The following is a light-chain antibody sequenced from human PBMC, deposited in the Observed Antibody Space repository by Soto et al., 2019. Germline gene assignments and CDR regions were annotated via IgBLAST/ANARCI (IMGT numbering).Light chain of an antibody. CDR1: QSVSNN. J-gene: IGKJ5*01. V-gene: IGKV3-15*01. CDR3: QQYNNWPPIT. Sequence: EIMMTQSPATLSVSPGERATLSCRASQSVSNNLAWYQQKPGQAPRLLIYYASTRATGIPARFSGSGSGTEFALTISSLQSEDFALYFCQQYNNWPPITFGQGTRLEIK. CDR2: YAS.